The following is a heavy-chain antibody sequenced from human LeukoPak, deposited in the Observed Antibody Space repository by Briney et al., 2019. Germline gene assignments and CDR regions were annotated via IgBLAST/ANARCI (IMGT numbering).Heavy chain of an antibody. D-gene: IGHD3-22*01. Sequence: PGESLRLSCAASGFTFDNYGMSWVRQAPGKGLEWVSGINWYCGSTGYADSVKGRFTIYRENAKNSLYLKMNSLRDEDTALYYCARIDTYYYDSSGYYSAFDIWGQGTIVTVSS. V-gene: IGHV3-20*04. CDR1: GFTFDNYG. CDR2: INWYCGST. CDR3: ARIDTYYYDSSGYYSAFDI. J-gene: IGHJ3*02.